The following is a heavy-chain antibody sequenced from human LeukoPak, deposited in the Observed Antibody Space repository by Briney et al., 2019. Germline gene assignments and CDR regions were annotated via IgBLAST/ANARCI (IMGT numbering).Heavy chain of an antibody. J-gene: IGHJ4*02. CDR1: GGTFSSYA. V-gene: IGHV1-69*13. Sequence: ASVKVSCKASGGTFSSYAISWVRQAPGQGLEWMGGIIPIFGAANYAQKFQGRVTITADESTSTAYMELSSLRSEDTAVYYCARASKTAYYYDSSGYGDFDYWGQGTLVTVSS. CDR3: ARASKTAYYYDSSGYGDFDY. D-gene: IGHD3-22*01. CDR2: IIPIFGAA.